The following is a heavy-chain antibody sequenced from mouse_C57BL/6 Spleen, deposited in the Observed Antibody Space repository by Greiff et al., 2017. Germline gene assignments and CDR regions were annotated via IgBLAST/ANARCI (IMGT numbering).Heavy chain of an antibody. CDR1: GYTFTDYY. CDR2: INPNNGGT. Sequence: EVQLQQSGPELVKPGASVKISCKASGYTFTDYYMNWVKQSHGKSLEWIGDINPNNGGTSYNQKFKGKATLTVDKSSSTAYMELRSLTSEDSAVYYCARYDGYYGGDYWGQGTTLTVSS. D-gene: IGHD2-3*01. V-gene: IGHV1-26*01. J-gene: IGHJ2*01. CDR3: ARYDGYYGGDY.